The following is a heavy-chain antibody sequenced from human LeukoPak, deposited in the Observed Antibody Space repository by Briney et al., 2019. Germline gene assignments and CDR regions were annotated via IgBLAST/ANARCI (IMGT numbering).Heavy chain of an antibody. CDR3: ARVGPVITIFGANNYFDY. CDR2: IYHSGST. CDR1: GYSISSGYY. V-gene: IGHV4-38-2*02. J-gene: IGHJ4*02. Sequence: SETLSLTCTVSGYSISSGYYWGWIRQPPGKGVEWIGSIYHSGSTYYNPSLKSRVTISVDTSKNHFSLKLSSVTAADTAVYYCARVGPVITIFGANNYFDYWGQGTLVTVSS. D-gene: IGHD3-3*01.